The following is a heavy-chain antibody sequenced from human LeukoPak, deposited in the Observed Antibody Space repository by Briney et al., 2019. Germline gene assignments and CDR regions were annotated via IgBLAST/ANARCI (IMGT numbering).Heavy chain of an antibody. CDR1: GGTFSSYA. J-gene: IGHJ4*02. V-gene: IGHV1-69*13. Sequence: GASVKVSCKASGGTFSSYAISWVRQAPGQRLEWMGGIIPIFGTANYAQKFQGRVTITADESTSTAYMELSSLRSEDTAVYYCARENGPQAFDYWGQGTLVTVSS. CDR2: IIPIFGTA. CDR3: ARENGPQAFDY.